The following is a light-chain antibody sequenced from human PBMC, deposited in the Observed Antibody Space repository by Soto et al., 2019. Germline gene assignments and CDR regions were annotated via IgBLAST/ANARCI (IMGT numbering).Light chain of an antibody. CDR2: GAS. CDR3: QQYGGSPLT. Sequence: EIVLTQSPGTLSLSPGERATLSCRASPSVSSTYLAWYQQKPGQAPRLLIYGASSRATGIPDRFSGSVSGTDFTLTISRLEPEDFAVYYCQQYGGSPLTFGGGTKVEIK. V-gene: IGKV3-20*01. J-gene: IGKJ4*01. CDR1: PSVSSTY.